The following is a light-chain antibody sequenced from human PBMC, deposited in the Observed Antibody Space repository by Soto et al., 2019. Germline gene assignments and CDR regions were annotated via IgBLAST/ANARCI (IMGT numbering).Light chain of an antibody. Sequence: VVLTQSPATLSLSPGEPATLSCRASRHFDINALAWYQQKPGRTPTLLIYGASTRATGIPDRFSATGSGTDFSLTISSVEPEDFAVYYCQQYGASPFTFGPGTRVEI. J-gene: IGKJ3*01. CDR3: QQYGASPFT. CDR2: GAS. CDR1: RHFDINA. V-gene: IGKV3-20*01.